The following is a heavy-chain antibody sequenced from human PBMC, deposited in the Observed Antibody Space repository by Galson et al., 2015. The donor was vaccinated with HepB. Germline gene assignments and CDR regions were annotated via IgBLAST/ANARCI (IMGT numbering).Heavy chain of an antibody. J-gene: IGHJ4*02. CDR1: GFSFSSCG. D-gene: IGHD3-22*01. CDR2: ISYDGSNK. Sequence: FLRLSCAASGFSFSSCGMHWVRQAPGKGLEWVAVISYDGSNKYYADSVKGRFTISRDNSKNTVYPQMNSLRAEDTAVYYCAKESYYYDSSGYFDYWGQGTLVTVSS. V-gene: IGHV3-30*18. CDR3: AKESYYYDSSGYFDY.